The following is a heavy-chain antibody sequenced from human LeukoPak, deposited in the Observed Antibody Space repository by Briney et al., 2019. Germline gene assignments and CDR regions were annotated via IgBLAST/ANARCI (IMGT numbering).Heavy chain of an antibody. D-gene: IGHD3-22*01. Sequence: ASVKVSCKASGYTFTSYYMHWVRQAPGQGLEWMGIINPSGGSTTYAQKFQGRVTITRDTSTSTVYMELSSLRSEDTAVYYCARDTYDSSGYYYRNFDYWGQGTLVTVSS. CDR1: GYTFTSYY. CDR2: INPSGGST. J-gene: IGHJ4*02. V-gene: IGHV1-46*01. CDR3: ARDTYDSSGYYYRNFDY.